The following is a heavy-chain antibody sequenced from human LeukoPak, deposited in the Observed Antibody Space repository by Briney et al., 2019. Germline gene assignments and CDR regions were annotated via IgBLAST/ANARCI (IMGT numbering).Heavy chain of an antibody. J-gene: IGHJ4*02. Sequence: PSETLSLTCTVSGGSISSGSYYWSWLRQPAGKGLEWIGRIYTSGSTNYNPSLKSRVTISVDTSKNQFSLKLSSVTAADTAVYYCARPGYSSGWYERGFDYWGQGTLVTVSS. V-gene: IGHV4-61*02. CDR1: GGSISSGSYY. CDR2: IYTSGST. CDR3: ARPGYSSGWYERGFDY. D-gene: IGHD6-19*01.